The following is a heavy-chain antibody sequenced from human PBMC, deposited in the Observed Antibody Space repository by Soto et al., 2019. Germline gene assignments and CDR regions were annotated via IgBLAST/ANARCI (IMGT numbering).Heavy chain of an antibody. Sequence: SQTLSLTCAISGDSVSSNTASWNRIRQSPSRGLEWLGRTYLRSKWYNDYAVSVKSRIIINPDISNNQFSLQLNSVTPEDTAVYFCAKGDNLGPKTGYAFGPWGQGIMVTVSS. CDR2: TYLRSKWYN. CDR3: AKGDNLGPKTGYAFGP. CDR1: GDSVSSNTAS. J-gene: IGHJ5*02. D-gene: IGHD5-12*01. V-gene: IGHV6-1*01.